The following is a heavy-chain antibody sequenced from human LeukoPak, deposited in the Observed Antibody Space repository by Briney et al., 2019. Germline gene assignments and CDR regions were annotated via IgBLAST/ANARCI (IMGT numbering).Heavy chain of an antibody. D-gene: IGHD6-13*01. Sequence: PGGSLRLSCAASGFTVSSNYMSWVRQAPGKGLEWVSVIYSGGSTYYADSVKGRFTISRDNSKNTLYLQMNSLRAEDTAVYYCARESPLGIAAAGTLDPWSQGTLVTVSS. CDR1: GFTVSSNY. CDR2: IYSGGST. CDR3: ARESPLGIAAAGTLDP. V-gene: IGHV3-53*05. J-gene: IGHJ5*02.